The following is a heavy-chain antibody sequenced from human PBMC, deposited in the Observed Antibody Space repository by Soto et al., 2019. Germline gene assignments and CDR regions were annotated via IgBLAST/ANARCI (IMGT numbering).Heavy chain of an antibody. D-gene: IGHD2-8*01. V-gene: IGHV4-59*01. J-gene: IGHJ6*02. Sequence: LSLTCTVSGGSISSYYWSWIRQPPGKGLEWIGYIYYSGSTNYNPSLKSRVTISVDTSKNQFSLKLSSVTAADTAVYYCARDIMGTNYYYYGMDVWGQGTTVTVSS. CDR3: ARDIMGTNYYYYGMDV. CDR2: IYYSGST. CDR1: GGSISSYY.